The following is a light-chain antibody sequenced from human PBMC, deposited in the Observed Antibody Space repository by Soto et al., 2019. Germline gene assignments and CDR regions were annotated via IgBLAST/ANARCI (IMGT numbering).Light chain of an antibody. J-gene: IGKJ1*01. CDR2: GAS. Sequence: EIVLTQSPGTLSLSPGERATLSCRASQSVSSSYLAWYQQKPGQAPRLLIYGASSRATGIPDRFSGSGSGRDFTLTISRLEPEDFAVYYCQQYGSSPPLTFGQGTKVEIK. CDR3: QQYGSSPPLT. CDR1: QSVSSSY. V-gene: IGKV3-20*01.